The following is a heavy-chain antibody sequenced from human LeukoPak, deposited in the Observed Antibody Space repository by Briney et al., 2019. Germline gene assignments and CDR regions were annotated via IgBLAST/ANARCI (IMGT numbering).Heavy chain of an antibody. Sequence: GGSLRLSCAASGLTFSSYSMNWVRQAPGKGLEWVSYISASSNTIYYADSVKGRFTISRDNAKNSLYLQMNSLRAEDTAVYYCARGDCSGGSCYLSLTAIDYWGQGTLVTVSS. D-gene: IGHD2-15*01. J-gene: IGHJ4*02. CDR1: GLTFSSYS. V-gene: IGHV3-48*01. CDR3: ARGDCSGGSCYLSLTAIDY. CDR2: ISASSNTI.